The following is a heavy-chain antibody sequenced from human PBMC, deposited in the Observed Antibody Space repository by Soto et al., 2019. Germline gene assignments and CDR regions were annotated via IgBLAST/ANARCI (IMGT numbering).Heavy chain of an antibody. D-gene: IGHD4-4*01. CDR2: ISAYNDNT. CDR3: AVERLSHYFDYDY. CDR1: GYTFTSYG. V-gene: IGHV1-18*01. J-gene: IGHJ4*02. Sequence: ASVKVSCKASGYTFTSYGISWVRQAPGQGLEWMGWISAYNDNTNYAQKLQGRVTMTTDTSTSTAYMELRSLRSDDTAVYYCAVERLSHYFDYDYRGKGLLVSVSS.